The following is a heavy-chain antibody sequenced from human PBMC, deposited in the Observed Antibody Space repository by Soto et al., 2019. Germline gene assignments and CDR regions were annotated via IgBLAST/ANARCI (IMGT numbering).Heavy chain of an antibody. CDR1: GFTFSSYA. CDR3: AKAGYYDSSELNAFDI. D-gene: IGHD3-22*01. J-gene: IGHJ3*02. V-gene: IGHV3-23*01. CDR2: ISGSGGST. Sequence: PGGSLRLSCAASGFTFSSYALSWVRQAPGKGLEWVSAISGSGGSTYYADSVKGRFTISRDNSKNTLYLQMNSLRAEDTAVYYCAKAGYYDSSELNAFDIWGQGTMVTVSS.